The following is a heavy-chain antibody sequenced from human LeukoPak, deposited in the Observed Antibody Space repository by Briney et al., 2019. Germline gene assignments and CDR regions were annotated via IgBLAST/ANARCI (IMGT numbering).Heavy chain of an antibody. CDR1: GFTFSSYA. V-gene: IGHV3-23*01. CDR2: ILGSGGGDST. Sequence: GGSLRLSCAASGFTFSSYAMSWVRQAPGKGLEWVSAILGSGGGDSTYYADSEKGRFTIPRDNSKNTLYLQMNSLRAEDTAVYYCAKEEWLGKMNYFDYWGQGTLVTVSS. D-gene: IGHD6-19*01. CDR3: AKEEWLGKMNYFDY. J-gene: IGHJ4*02.